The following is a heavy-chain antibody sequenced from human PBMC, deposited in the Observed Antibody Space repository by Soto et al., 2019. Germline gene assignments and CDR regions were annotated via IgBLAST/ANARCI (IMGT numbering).Heavy chain of an antibody. V-gene: IGHV3-13*01. CDR2: IGTAGDT. J-gene: IGHJ6*03. CDR3: ARVAYYYGSGSYYPTMSHYYYYYMDV. Sequence: GGSLRLSCAASGFTFSSYDMHWVRQATGKGLEWVSAIGTAGDTYYPGSVKGRFTISRENAKNSLYLQMNSLRAGDTAVYYCARVAYYYGSGSYYPTMSHYYYYYMDVWGKGTTVTVSS. D-gene: IGHD3-10*01. CDR1: GFTFSSYD.